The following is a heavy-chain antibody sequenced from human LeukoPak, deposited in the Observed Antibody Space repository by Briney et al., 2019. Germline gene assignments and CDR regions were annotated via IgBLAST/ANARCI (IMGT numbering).Heavy chain of an antibody. CDR3: AIDPSNGLEDY. Sequence: ASVKVSCKASGYTFTSYGISWVRQAPGQGLEWMGWISAYNCNTNYAQKLQGRVTMTRDTSISTAYIELSKLRSDDTAVYYCAIDPSNGLEDYWGQGTLVTVSS. D-gene: IGHD2-8*01. J-gene: IGHJ4*02. CDR2: ISAYNCNT. CDR1: GYTFTSYG. V-gene: IGHV1-18*01.